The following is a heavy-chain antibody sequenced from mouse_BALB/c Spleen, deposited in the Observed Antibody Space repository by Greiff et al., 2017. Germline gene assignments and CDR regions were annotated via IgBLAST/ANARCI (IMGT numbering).Heavy chain of an antibody. J-gene: IGHJ2*01. CDR2: IYPGNSDT. Sequence: PLQQSGTVLARPGASVKMSCKASGYTFTSYWMHWVKQRPGQGLEWIGAIYPGNSDTSYNQKFKGKAKLTAVTSTSTAYMELSSLTNEDSAVYYCTREELRHYFDYWGQGTTLTVSS. V-gene: IGHV1-5*01. D-gene: IGHD1-2*01. CDR1: GYTFTSYW. CDR3: TREELRHYFDY.